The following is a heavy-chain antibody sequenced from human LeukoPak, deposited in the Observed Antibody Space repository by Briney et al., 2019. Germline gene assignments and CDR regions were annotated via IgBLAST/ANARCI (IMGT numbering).Heavy chain of an antibody. D-gene: IGHD5-12*01. Sequence: PSETLSLTCTVSGGSINNKSYYWGWLRQSPGKRLEWIGSVYYSGSTSYNPSLKSRVTISVDTSKNQFSLKLSSVTAADTAVYYCARGYSGYDFDYWGQGTLVTVSS. CDR1: GGSINNKSYY. CDR3: ARGYSGYDFDY. V-gene: IGHV4-39*07. CDR2: VYYSGST. J-gene: IGHJ4*02.